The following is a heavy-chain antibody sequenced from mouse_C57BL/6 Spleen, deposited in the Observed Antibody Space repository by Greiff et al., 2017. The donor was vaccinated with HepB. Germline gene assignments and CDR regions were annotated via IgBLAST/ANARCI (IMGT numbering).Heavy chain of an antibody. CDR3: ARGEYDYAMDY. V-gene: IGHV1-63*01. Sequence: QVQLQQSGAELVRPGTSVKMSCKASGYTFTNYWIGWAKQRPGHGLEWIGDIYPGGGYTNYNEKFKGKATLTADKSSSTAYMQFSSLTYEDSAIYYCARGEYDYAMDYWGQGTSVTVSS. J-gene: IGHJ4*01. CDR2: IYPGGGYT. D-gene: IGHD5-1*01. CDR1: GYTFTNYW.